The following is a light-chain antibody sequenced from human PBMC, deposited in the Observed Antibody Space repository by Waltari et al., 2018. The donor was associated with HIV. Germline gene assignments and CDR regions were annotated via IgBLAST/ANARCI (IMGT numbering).Light chain of an antibody. J-gene: IGKJ4*01. CDR3: QQRSNWLSLT. V-gene: IGKV3-11*01. CDR2: DAS. CDR1: QSVSSY. Sequence: IVLTQSPATLSLSPGDRATLSCRASQSVSSYLAWYQQKPGQAPRLLIYDASNRATGIPARFSGSGSGTDFTLTINSLEPEDFAVYYCQQRSNWLSLTFGGGTKVEIK.